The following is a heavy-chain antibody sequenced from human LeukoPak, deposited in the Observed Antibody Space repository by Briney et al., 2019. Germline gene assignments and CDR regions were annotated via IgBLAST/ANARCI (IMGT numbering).Heavy chain of an antibody. J-gene: IGHJ4*02. Sequence: GGSLRLSCAASGFTFSNYAMSWVRQAPGKGLEWVSAISGSGSGTYHADSVKGRFTISRDNSKNSLYLQMNSLRAEDTAVYYCASRGDSYGHGHDYWGQGTLVTVSP. D-gene: IGHD5-18*01. V-gene: IGHV3-23*01. CDR3: ASRGDSYGHGHDY. CDR2: ISGSGSGT. CDR1: GFTFSNYA.